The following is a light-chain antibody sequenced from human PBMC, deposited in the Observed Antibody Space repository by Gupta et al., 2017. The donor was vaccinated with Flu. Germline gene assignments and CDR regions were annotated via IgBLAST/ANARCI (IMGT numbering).Light chain of an antibody. CDR2: LNSDGSH. CDR1: SGHSSYA. V-gene: IGLV4-69*01. CDR3: QTWGTGIWV. J-gene: IGLJ3*02. Sequence: QLVLPPSPSASASLGASVKLTCTLSSGHSSYAIAWHQQQPEKGPRYLMKLNSDGSHSKGDGIPDRVSGSGSAAELYLTISSLESEDEDYYYCQTWGTGIWVFGGGTKLTVL.